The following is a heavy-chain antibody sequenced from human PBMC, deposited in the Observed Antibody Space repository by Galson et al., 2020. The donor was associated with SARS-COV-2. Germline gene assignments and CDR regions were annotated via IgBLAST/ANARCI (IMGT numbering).Heavy chain of an antibody. V-gene: IGHV3-11*06. CDR1: GFSLSDYY. J-gene: IGHJ5*02. CDR2: ITDAGGYT. Sequence: GGSLRLSCTASGFSLSDYYMRWIRQAPGKGLEWIADITDAGGYTDYAESVKGRFTISRDNVKKPLSLQMNNLRGEDTAVYYCAREGHDCTTGDCFTFWPGLFDPWGQGTRVTVSS. D-gene: IGHD2-8*01. CDR3: AREGHDCTTGDCFTFWPGLFDP.